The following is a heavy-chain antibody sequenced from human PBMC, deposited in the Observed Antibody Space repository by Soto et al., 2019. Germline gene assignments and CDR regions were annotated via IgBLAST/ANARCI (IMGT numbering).Heavy chain of an antibody. CDR3: ARDTDGLHY. J-gene: IGHJ4*02. Sequence: GGSLRLSCAASGFTFSSYAMSWFRQAPGKGLEWVSAISGSGGSTYYADSVKARFTISRDNSKNTLYLQMNSLRAEDTAVYYCARDTDGLHYWGQGTLVTVSS. V-gene: IGHV3-23*01. CDR2: ISGSGGST. CDR1: GFTFSSYA.